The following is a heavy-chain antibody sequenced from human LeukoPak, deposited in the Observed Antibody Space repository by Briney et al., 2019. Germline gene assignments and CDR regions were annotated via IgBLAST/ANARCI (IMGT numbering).Heavy chain of an antibody. CDR3: ARYGSWFGELKGRYYYYGMDV. CDR2: ISSSGSTI. CDR1: GFTFSDYY. J-gene: IGHJ6*02. D-gene: IGHD3-10*01. V-gene: IGHV3-11*01. Sequence: PGGSLRLSCAASGFTFSDYYMSWIRQAPGKGLEWVSYISSSGSTIYYADSVKGRFTISRDNAKNSLYLQMNSLRAEDTAVYYCARYGSWFGELKGRYYYYGMDVWGQGTTVTVSS.